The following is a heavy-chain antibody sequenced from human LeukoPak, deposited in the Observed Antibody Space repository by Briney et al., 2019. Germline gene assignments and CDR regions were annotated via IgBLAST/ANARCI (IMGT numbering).Heavy chain of an antibody. CDR2: IYSGDNT. J-gene: IGHJ4*02. CDR3: ARGYYYDSSGPEDY. V-gene: IGHV3-66*01. D-gene: IGHD3-22*01. Sequence: SGGFLRLSCAASGFTVSNNYMSWVRQAPGKGLEWVSVIYSGDNTYYVESVKGRFTISRDNAKNTLYLQMNSLRAEDTAVYYCARGYYYDSSGPEDYWGQGTLVTVSS. CDR1: GFTVSNNY.